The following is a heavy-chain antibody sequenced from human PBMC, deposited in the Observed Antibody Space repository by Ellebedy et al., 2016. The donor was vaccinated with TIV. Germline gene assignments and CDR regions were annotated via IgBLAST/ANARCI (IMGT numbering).Heavy chain of an antibody. CDR1: GYTLTELS. Sequence: AASVKVSCKVSGYTLTELSMYWVRQAPGRGLEWMGGFDPEDGETIYAQKFQGRVTMTEDTSTDTAYMELSSLRSEDTAVYYCATDLDSGSYFDYWGQGTLVTVSS. J-gene: IGHJ4*02. V-gene: IGHV1-24*01. CDR3: ATDLDSGSYFDY. CDR2: FDPEDGET. D-gene: IGHD1-26*01.